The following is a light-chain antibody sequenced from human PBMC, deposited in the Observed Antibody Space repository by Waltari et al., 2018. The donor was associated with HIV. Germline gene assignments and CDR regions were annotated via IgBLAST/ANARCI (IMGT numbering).Light chain of an antibody. CDR1: QSVSSTTRNVNY. CDR3: QQYYSHPRT. Sequence: DTVLTQSPDSLTVSLGERPSINCKASQSVSSTTRNVNYLAGYQQKPGHPPKLLIAWASGRRSGVPDRFSGGGSGTDFTLTISSLQAEDVAVYYCQQYYSHPRTFGQGTKLEI. CDR2: WAS. V-gene: IGKV4-1*01. J-gene: IGKJ2*01.